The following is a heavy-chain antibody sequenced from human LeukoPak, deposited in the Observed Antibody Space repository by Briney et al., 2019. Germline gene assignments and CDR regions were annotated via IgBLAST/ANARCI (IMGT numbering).Heavy chain of an antibody. D-gene: IGHD3-16*01. CDR1: GCTFSSYA. J-gene: IGHJ4*02. CDR3: ARALGYYDYVWGSTSTFPTDY. Sequence: SVKVSCKASGCTFSSYAISWVRQAPGPGLEWMGGIIPIFGTANYAQKFQGRVTITADKSTSTAYMELSSLRSEDTAVYYCARALGYYDYVWGSTSTFPTDYWGQGTLVTVSS. CDR2: IIPIFGTA. V-gene: IGHV1-69*06.